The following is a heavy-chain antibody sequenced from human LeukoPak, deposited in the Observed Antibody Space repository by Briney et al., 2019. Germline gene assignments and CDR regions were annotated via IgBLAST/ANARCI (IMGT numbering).Heavy chain of an antibody. J-gene: IGHJ6*02. CDR1: GFTFSSYG. CDR3: AKDLVDSWSGYYYYGMDV. D-gene: IGHD3-3*01. CDR2: ISYDGNNK. V-gene: IGHV3-30*18. Sequence: GSLRLSCAASGFTFSSYGMHWVRQAPGKGLEWVAVISYDGNNKYYTDPVKGRFTISRDNSKNTLYLQMNSLRAEDTAVYYCAKDLVDSWSGYYYYGMDVWGQGTTVTVSS.